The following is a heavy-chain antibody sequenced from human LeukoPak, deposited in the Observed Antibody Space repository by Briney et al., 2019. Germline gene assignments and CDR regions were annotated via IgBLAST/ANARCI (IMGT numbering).Heavy chain of an antibody. V-gene: IGHV4-34*01. CDR2: INHSGSS. CDR1: GGSFSAYY. Sequence: SETLSLTCAVYGGSFSAYYWTWIRQPPGKGLEWIGEINHSGSSNYNSSLRSRVTISVDTSYKQFSLRLSSVAAADTAVYYCAPRGDIEHSYVYGKWFDPWGQGTRVTVSS. CDR3: APRGDIEHSYVYGKWFDP. J-gene: IGHJ5*02. D-gene: IGHD5-18*01.